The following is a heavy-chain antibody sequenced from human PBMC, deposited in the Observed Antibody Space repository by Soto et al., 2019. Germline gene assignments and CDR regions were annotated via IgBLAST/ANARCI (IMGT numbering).Heavy chain of an antibody. CDR2: VYHSGST. D-gene: IGHD7-27*01. CDR1: GESIRVGGHY. J-gene: IGHJ4*03. V-gene: IGHV4-31*03. CDR3: ARDTGLAPTVWGY. Sequence: QVQLQESGPGLVKPSQTLSLTCSVSGESIRVGGHYWNWIRQFPGKGLEWIGYVYHSGSTHYNPSLRGRLTISIATSKNQFSLRLISVTAADTALYYCARDTGLAPTVWGYWGHGTQVTVSS.